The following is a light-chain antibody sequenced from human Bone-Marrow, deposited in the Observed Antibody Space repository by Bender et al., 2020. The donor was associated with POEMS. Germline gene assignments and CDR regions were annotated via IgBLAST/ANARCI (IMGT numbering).Light chain of an antibody. J-gene: IGLJ2*01. V-gene: IGLV1-40*01. CDR3: SSYTSSSPHVV. CDR1: SSNIGAGSD. CDR2: SSH. Sequence: QSVLSQPPSVSGAPGQRVTISCTGSSSNIGAGSDVQWYQQLPRTAPKLLIYSSHRRPSEVPDRFSGSKSGNTASLTISGLQAEDEADYYCSSYTSSSPHVVFGGGTMLTVL.